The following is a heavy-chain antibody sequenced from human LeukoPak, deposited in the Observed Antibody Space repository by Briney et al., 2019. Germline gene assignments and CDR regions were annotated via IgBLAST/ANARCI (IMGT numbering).Heavy chain of an antibody. D-gene: IGHD3-22*01. Sequence: GGSLRLSCATSGTSEFSFTTYNMHWVRRAPGKGLEWISYISGSRTYISYADSVKGRFTISRDNAKNTLYLQMNSLRAEDTAVYYCARAPYYYDTSGFLIWGQGTMVTVSS. CDR2: ISGSRTYI. CDR3: ARAPYYYDTSGFLI. J-gene: IGHJ3*02. V-gene: IGHV3-21*01. CDR1: GTSEFSFTTYN.